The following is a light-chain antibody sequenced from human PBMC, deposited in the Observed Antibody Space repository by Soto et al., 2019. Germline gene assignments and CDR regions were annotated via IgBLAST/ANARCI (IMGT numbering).Light chain of an antibody. CDR3: QQYGRLIT. V-gene: IGKV3-20*01. CDR1: RTVSSTS. J-gene: IGKJ4*01. Sequence: EIVLTQSPGTLSLSPGESATLSCRASRTVSSTSLAWYQQKPGQAPRLLIYGTSNRATGIPDRFTGSGSETDFTLTIARLEPEHFAVYYCQQYGRLITFGGGTKVAIK. CDR2: GTS.